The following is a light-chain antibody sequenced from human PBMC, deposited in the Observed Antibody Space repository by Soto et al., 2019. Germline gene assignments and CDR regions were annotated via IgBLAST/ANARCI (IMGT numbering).Light chain of an antibody. J-gene: IGKJ1*01. V-gene: IGKV1-5*01. CDR2: DAS. Sequence: DIQMTQSPSTLSASVGDRVTITCRASQSISYWLAWYQQKPGKAPKLLIYDASGLESGVPSRFSGSGSGTDFTLTISSLQPDDFATYYCQQYNTYSPTFGQGTKVDI. CDR3: QQYNTYSPT. CDR1: QSISYW.